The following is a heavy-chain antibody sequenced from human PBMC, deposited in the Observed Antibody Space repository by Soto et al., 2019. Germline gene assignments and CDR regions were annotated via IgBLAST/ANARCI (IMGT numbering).Heavy chain of an antibody. CDR1: GYTFTSYY. J-gene: IGHJ5*02. D-gene: IGHD2-2*01. CDR2: INPSGGST. CDR3: ARAWVVVPAAISMYFRGYWFDP. V-gene: IGHV1-46*01. Sequence: SVKVSCKASGYTFTSYYMHWVRQAPGQGLEWMGIINPSGGSTSYAQKFQGRVTMTRDTSTSTVYMELRSLRSDDTAVYYCARAWVVVPAAISMYFRGYWFDPWGQGTLVTVSS.